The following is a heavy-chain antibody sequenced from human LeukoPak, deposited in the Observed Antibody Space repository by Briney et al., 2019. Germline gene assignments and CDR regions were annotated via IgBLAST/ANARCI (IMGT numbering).Heavy chain of an antibody. CDR1: GGSISSYY. V-gene: IGHV4-59*01. CDR3: ARGLPAASFDP. CDR2: IYYSGST. J-gene: IGHJ5*02. D-gene: IGHD2-2*01. Sequence: SETLSLTCTVSGGSISSYYWSWIRQPPGKGLEWIGYIYYSGSTNYSPSLKSRVTISVDTSKNQFSLKLSSVTAADTAVYYCARGLPAASFDPWGQGTLVTVSS.